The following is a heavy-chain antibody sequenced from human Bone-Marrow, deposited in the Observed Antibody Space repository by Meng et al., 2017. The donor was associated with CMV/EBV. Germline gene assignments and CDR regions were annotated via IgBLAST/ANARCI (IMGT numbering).Heavy chain of an antibody. Sequence: GESLKISCAASGFTFSSYGMHWVRQAPGKGLEWVAVIWYDGSNKYYADSVKGRFTISRDNSKNTLYLQMNSLRAEDTAVYYCARGYYYDRSGYYYPVDYWGQGTLVTVSS. CDR3: ARGYYYDRSGYYYPVDY. CDR2: IWYDGSNK. D-gene: IGHD3-22*01. V-gene: IGHV3-33*01. J-gene: IGHJ4*02. CDR1: GFTFSSYG.